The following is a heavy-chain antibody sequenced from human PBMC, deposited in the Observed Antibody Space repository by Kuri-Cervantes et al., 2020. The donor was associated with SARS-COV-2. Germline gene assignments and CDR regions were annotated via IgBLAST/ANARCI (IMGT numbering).Heavy chain of an antibody. D-gene: IGHD6-19*01. V-gene: IGHV1-18*01. CDR2: ISAYNGNT. J-gene: IGHJ3*02. CDR3: ARAFWGGDKWLAPKEHAFDI. CDR1: GYTFTSYG. Sequence: ASVKVSCKASGYTFTSYGISWVRQAPGQGLEWMGWISAYNGNTNYAQKFQGRVTITADESTSTAYMELSSLRSEDTAVYYCARAFWGGDKWLAPKEHAFDIWGQGTMVTVSS.